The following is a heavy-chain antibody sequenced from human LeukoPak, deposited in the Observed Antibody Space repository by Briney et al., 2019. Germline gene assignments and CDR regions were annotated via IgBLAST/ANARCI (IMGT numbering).Heavy chain of an antibody. D-gene: IGHD7-27*01. CDR2: ISSDTGNT. Sequence: ASVKVSCKASGYTFTTFGVSWVRQAPGQGLEWMGWISSDTGNTRYGQNFQGRITITSDTSTSTAYMELRSLRSDDTAVYYCARENTGEVDTFDTWGQGTMVTVSS. V-gene: IGHV1-18*01. J-gene: IGHJ3*02. CDR3: ARENTGEVDTFDT. CDR1: GYTFTTFG.